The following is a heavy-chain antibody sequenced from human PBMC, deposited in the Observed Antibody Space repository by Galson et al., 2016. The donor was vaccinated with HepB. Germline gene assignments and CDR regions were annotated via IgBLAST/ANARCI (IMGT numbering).Heavy chain of an antibody. J-gene: IGHJ1*01. CDR1: GFTFSSYK. D-gene: IGHD6-13*01. Sequence: SLRLSCAASGFTFSSYKMHWVRQAPGKGLDWVAVILYDGSDKYYADSVKGRFTISRDNSKNTLYLQMNSLRAEDTAVYYCERDQYVRVSGWYSPGGCWGQGTLVTVSP. V-gene: IGHV3-30*04. CDR2: ILYDGSDK. CDR3: ERDQYVRVSGWYSPGGC.